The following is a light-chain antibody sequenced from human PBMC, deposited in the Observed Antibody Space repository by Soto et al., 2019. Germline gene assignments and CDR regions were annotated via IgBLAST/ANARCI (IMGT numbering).Light chain of an antibody. Sequence: QSVLTQPASVSGSPGQSITISCTGTSSDVGGSNSVSWYQHHPGKAPKLMIYDVSDRPSGVSNRFSGSKSGNTASLTISGLQAEDEAEYYCSSYISSSTLNYVFVTGTKVTVL. CDR2: DVS. J-gene: IGLJ1*01. V-gene: IGLV2-14*03. CDR1: SSDVGGSNS. CDR3: SSYISSSTLNYV.